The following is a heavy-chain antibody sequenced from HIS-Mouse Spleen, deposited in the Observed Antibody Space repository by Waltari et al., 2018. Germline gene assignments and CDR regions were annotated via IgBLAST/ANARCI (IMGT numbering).Heavy chain of an antibody. CDR3: ARQRIVVPAASSYWYFDL. CDR2: ISAYNGNT. CDR1: GYTFTSYG. D-gene: IGHD2-2*01. V-gene: IGHV1-18*01. J-gene: IGHJ2*01. Sequence: QVQLVQSGAEVKKPGASVKVSCKASGYTFTSYGSSWVRQAPGQGLEWMGWISAYNGNTNYAQKLQGRVTMTTDTSTSTAYMELRSLRSDDTAVYYCARQRIVVPAASSYWYFDLWGRGTLVTVSS.